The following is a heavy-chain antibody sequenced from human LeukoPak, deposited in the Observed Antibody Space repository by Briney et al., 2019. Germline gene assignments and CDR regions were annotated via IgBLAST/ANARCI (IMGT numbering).Heavy chain of an antibody. V-gene: IGHV4-31*03. J-gene: IGHJ4*02. Sequence: SQTLSLTCTVSGGSISSGGYYWSWIRQHPGKGLEWIGYIYYSGSTYYNPSLKSRVTISVDTSKNQFSLKLSSVTAADTAVYYCARDRLSGQLPSYLDYWGQGTLVTVSS. D-gene: IGHD2-2*01. CDR3: ARDRLSGQLPSYLDY. CDR1: GGSISSGGYY. CDR2: IYYSGST.